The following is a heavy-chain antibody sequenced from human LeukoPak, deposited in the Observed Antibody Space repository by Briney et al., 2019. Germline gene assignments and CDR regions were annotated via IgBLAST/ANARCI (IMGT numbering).Heavy chain of an antibody. CDR3: ARGQSGYCSSTSCYVVGNWFDP. D-gene: IGHD2-2*03. Sequence: ASVKVSCKASGYTFTGYYMHWVRQAPGQGLEWMGWINPNSGGTNYAQKFQGRVTMTRDTSISTAYMELSRPRSDDTAVYYCARGQSGYCSSTSCYVVGNWFDPWGQGTLVTVSS. CDR2: INPNSGGT. CDR1: GYTFTGYY. J-gene: IGHJ5*02. V-gene: IGHV1-2*02.